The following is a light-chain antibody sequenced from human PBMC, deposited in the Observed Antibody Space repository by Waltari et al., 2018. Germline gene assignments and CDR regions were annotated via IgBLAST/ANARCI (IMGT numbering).Light chain of an antibody. V-gene: IGLV2-23*02. J-gene: IGLJ3*02. CDR3: CSYVGNYVWV. Sequence: QSALTQPAAVSGSPGQSVTISCTGASSDIGRYDIVSWYQQHPGNAPKLVISDVSKRPSGVSDRFSGSKSGDTASLTISGLQFEDEADYYCCSYVGNYVWVFGGGTRLTVL. CDR1: SSDIGRYDI. CDR2: DVS.